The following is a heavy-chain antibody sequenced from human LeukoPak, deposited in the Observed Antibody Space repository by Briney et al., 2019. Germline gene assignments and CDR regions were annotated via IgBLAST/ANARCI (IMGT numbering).Heavy chain of an antibody. J-gene: IGHJ4*02. CDR1: GGTFSSYA. D-gene: IGHD5-24*01. CDR2: IIPIFGTA. V-gene: IGHV1-69*06. Sequence: SVKVSCKASGGTFSSYAISWVRQAPGQGLEWMGGIIPIFGTANYAEKFQGRVTITADKSTSTAYMELSSLRSEDTAVYYCARDLSRDGYNYVARWGQGTLVTVSS. CDR3: ARDLSRDGYNYVAR.